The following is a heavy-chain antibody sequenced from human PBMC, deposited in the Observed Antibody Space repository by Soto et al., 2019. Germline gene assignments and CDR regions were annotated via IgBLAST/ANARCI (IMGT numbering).Heavy chain of an antibody. CDR1: GFTVSTKY. CDR2: IYSGGST. D-gene: IGHD3-16*01. V-gene: IGHV3-66*01. J-gene: IGHJ4*02. CDR3: ARDSWAADY. Sequence: EVQLVESGGGLVQPGGSLRLSCAASGFTVSTKYMSWVRQAPGKGLEWVSVIYSGGSTFYADSVRGRFTISRDNSNNTVNLQMNSLRAEDTAVYYCARDSWAADYWGQGTLVTVSS.